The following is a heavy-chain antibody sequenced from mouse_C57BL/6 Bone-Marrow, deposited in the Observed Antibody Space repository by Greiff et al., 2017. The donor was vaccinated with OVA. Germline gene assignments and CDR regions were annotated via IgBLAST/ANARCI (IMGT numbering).Heavy chain of an antibody. D-gene: IGHD1-1*01. CDR1: GYTFTSYW. CDR2: IDPSDSYT. V-gene: IGHV1-59*01. J-gene: IGHJ2*01. CDR3: ASGVTTVVDY. Sequence: QVQLQQPGAELVRPGTSVKLSCKASGYTFTSYWMHWVKQRPGQGLEWIGVIDPSDSYTNYNQKFKGKATLTVDTSSSTAYMQLSSLTSEDSAVYYCASGVTTVVDYWGQGTTLTVSS.